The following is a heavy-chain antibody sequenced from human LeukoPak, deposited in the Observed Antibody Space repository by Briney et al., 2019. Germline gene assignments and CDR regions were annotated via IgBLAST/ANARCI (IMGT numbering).Heavy chain of an antibody. V-gene: IGHV1-18*01. CDR1: GYTFTSYG. J-gene: IGHJ6*02. CDR2: ISAYNGNT. Sequence: ASEKVSCKASGYTFTSYGISWVRQAPGQGLEWMGWISAYNGNTNYAQKLQGRVTMTTDTSTSTAYMELRSLRSDDTAVYYCARDYLIVVVPAAIRGDYYYYYGMDVWGQGTTVTVSS. D-gene: IGHD2-2*01. CDR3: ARDYLIVVVPAAIRGDYYYYYGMDV.